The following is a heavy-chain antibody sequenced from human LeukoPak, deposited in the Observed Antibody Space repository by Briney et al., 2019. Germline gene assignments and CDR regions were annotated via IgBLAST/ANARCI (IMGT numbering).Heavy chain of an antibody. D-gene: IGHD3-10*01. V-gene: IGHV4-31*03. Sequence: PSETLSLTCTVSGGSISSGGYYWSWIRQHPGKGLEWIGYIYYSGCTYYNPSLKSRVTISVDTSKNQFSLKLSSVTAADTAVYYCARDPRYGSGSYGLDYWGQGTLVTVSS. J-gene: IGHJ4*02. CDR2: IYYSGCT. CDR3: ARDPRYGSGSYGLDY. CDR1: GGSISSGGYY.